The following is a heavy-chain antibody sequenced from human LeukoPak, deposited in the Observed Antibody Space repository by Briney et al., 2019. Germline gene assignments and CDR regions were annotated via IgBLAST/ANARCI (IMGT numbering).Heavy chain of an antibody. CDR2: ISSSSSYI. D-gene: IGHD5-12*01. V-gene: IGHV3-21*01. Sequence: PGGSLRLSCAASRFTFSSYSMNWVRQAPGKGLEWVSSISSSSSYIYYADSVKGRFSISRDNAKKSLYLQMNSLRAEDTAVYYCAREGGYSGYDFYFDYWGQGTLVTVSS. CDR3: AREGGYSGYDFYFDY. J-gene: IGHJ4*02. CDR1: RFTFSSYS.